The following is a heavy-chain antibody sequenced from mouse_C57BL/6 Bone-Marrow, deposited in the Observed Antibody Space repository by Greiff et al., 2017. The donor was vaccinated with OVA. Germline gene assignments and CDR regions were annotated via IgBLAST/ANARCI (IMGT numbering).Heavy chain of an antibody. V-gene: IGHV1-69*01. CDR3: ARKVYYSNYCFDY. D-gene: IGHD2-5*01. J-gene: IGHJ2*01. CDR1: GYTFTSYW. CDR2: IDPSDSYT. Sequence: QVQLQQPGAELVMPGASVKLSCKASGYTFTSYWMHWVKQRPGQGLEWIGEIDPSDSYTNYNQKFKGKSTLTVDKSSSTAYMQLSSLTSEDSAVYYCARKVYYSNYCFDYWGQGTTLTVSS.